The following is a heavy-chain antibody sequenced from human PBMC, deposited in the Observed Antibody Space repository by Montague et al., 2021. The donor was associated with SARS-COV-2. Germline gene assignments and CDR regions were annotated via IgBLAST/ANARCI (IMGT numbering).Heavy chain of an antibody. D-gene: IGHD6-19*01. CDR3: AKQPGAEAVVYWYFDL. Sequence: SLRLSCAASGFAFNNFAMTWVRQAPGKGLEWVSSIFGSAAGTYYADSVKGRFTISRDNSKNTLYLQMNSLKGEDTAKYYCAKQPGAEAVVYWYFDLWGRGTVVSVSA. CDR2: IFGSAAGT. J-gene: IGHJ2*01. V-gene: IGHV3-23*01. CDR1: GFAFNNFA.